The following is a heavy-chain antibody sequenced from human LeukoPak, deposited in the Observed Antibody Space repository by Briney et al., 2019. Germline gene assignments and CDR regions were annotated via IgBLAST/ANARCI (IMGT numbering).Heavy chain of an antibody. V-gene: IGHV6-1*01. D-gene: IGHD6-6*01. CDR1: GDSVSSNSAA. J-gene: IGHJ6*02. CDR2: TYYRSKWYN. CDR3: ARDLPPVPVYYYYYGMDV. Sequence: SQTLSLTCAISGDSVSSNSAAWNWIRPSPSRGLEWLGRTYYRSKWYNDYAVSVKSRITINPDTSKNQFSLQLNSVTPEDTAVYYCARDLPPVPVYYYYYGMDVWGQGTTVTVSS.